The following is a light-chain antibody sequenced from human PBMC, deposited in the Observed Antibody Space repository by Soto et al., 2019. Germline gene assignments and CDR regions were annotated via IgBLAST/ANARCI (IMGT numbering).Light chain of an antibody. CDR1: QVIGIY. Sequence: DIQMTQSPSFLSASLGDRVTITCRASQVIGIYLAWYQQKPGKAPKLLISAASTLQSGVPSRFSGSGSGTEFTLTISSLQPEDFATYYCQQLVSYPQFGGGTKVDIK. J-gene: IGKJ4*02. CDR3: QQLVSYPQ. CDR2: AAS. V-gene: IGKV1-9*01.